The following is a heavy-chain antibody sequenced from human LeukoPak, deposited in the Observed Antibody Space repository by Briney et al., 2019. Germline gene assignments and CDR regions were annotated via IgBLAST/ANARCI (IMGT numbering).Heavy chain of an antibody. V-gene: IGHV1-8*01. CDR2: MNPNSGDT. Sequence: ASVKVSCKASGYTFTSYDINWVRQATGQGPEWMGWMNPNSGDTGYPQKFQGRVTMTRDTSITTAYMELSSLRSDDTAVYYCARSGFGSGISFDLWGQGTLVTVSS. D-gene: IGHD3-10*01. CDR1: GYTFTSYD. J-gene: IGHJ5*02. CDR3: ARSGFGSGISFDL.